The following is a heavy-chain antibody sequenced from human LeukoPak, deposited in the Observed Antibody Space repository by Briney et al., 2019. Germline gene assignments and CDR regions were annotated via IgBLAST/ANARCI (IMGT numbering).Heavy chain of an antibody. J-gene: IGHJ4*02. D-gene: IGHD2/OR15-2a*01. V-gene: IGHV4-34*01. Sequence: PSETLSLTCAAYGGSFSGYYWSWIRQPPGKGLEWIGEINHSGSTNYNPSLKSRVTISVDTSRNQFSLKLSSVTAADTAVYYCARGNSHGLFDYWGQGTLVTVSS. CDR1: GGSFSGYY. CDR2: INHSGST. CDR3: ARGNSHGLFDY.